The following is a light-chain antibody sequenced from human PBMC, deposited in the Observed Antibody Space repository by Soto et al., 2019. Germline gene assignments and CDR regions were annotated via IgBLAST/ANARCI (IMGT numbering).Light chain of an antibody. CDR3: SSYSTASTLV. V-gene: IGLV2-14*01. CDR1: SSDVGGYDY. CDR2: EVN. J-gene: IGLJ1*01. Sequence: QSALTQPASVSGSPGQSVTISCTGASSDVGGYDYVSWYQQHPGKAPKLILYEVNNRPSGVSNHFSGSKSGNTASLISSGLQADDEADYYCSSYSTASTLVFGSGTKVTVL.